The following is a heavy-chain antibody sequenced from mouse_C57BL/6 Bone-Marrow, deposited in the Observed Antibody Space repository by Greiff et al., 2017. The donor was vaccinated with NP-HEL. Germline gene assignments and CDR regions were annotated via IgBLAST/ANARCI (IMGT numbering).Heavy chain of an antibody. J-gene: IGHJ1*03. Sequence: QVQLQQSGAELARPGASVKLSCKASGYTFTSYGISWVKQRTGQGLEWIGEIYPRSGNTYYNEKFKGKATLTADKSSSTAYMELRSLTSEDSAVYFCATLLLRQHWYFDVWGTGTTVTVSS. CDR1: GYTFTSYG. D-gene: IGHD1-1*01. CDR3: ATLLLRQHWYFDV. CDR2: IYPRSGNT. V-gene: IGHV1-81*01.